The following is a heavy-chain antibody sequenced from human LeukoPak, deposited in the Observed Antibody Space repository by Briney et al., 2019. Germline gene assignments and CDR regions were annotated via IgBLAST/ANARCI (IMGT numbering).Heavy chain of an antibody. Sequence: SGGSLRLSCVASGFSFSSFGMHWVRQAPGKGLEWVAVISYDGSNKFYADSVKGRFTISRDNSKNTLYLQMNSLRAEDTAVYYCAKPQVTANWYYFHYWGQGTLVTVSS. D-gene: IGHD2-21*02. CDR3: AKPQVTANWYYFHY. CDR2: ISYDGSNK. V-gene: IGHV3-30*18. CDR1: GFSFSSFG. J-gene: IGHJ4*02.